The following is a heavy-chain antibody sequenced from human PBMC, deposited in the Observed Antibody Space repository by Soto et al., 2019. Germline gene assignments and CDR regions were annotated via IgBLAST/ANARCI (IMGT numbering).Heavy chain of an antibody. Sequence: PSETLSLTCAVYGGSFSGYYWSWIRQPPGKGLEWIGEINHSGSTNYNPSLKSRVTISVDTSKNQFSPKLSSVTAADTAVYYCARTTMVRGVINHWGQGTLVTVSS. D-gene: IGHD3-10*01. CDR1: GGSFSGYY. CDR3: ARTTMVRGVINH. V-gene: IGHV4-34*01. CDR2: INHSGST. J-gene: IGHJ4*02.